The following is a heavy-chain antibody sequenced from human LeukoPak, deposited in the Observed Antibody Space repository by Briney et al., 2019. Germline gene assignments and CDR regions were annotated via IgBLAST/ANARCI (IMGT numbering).Heavy chain of an antibody. CDR1: GGTFSSYA. J-gene: IGHJ2*01. V-gene: IGHV1-69*05. CDR3: ARDPYDSSGYYPHWYFDL. D-gene: IGHD3-22*01. Sequence: ASVKVSCKASGGTFSSYAISWVRQAPGQGLEWMGGIIPIFGTANYAQKFQGRVTITTDESTSTAYMELSRLRSDDTAVYYCARDPYDSSGYYPHWYFDLWGRGTLVTVSS. CDR2: IIPIFGTA.